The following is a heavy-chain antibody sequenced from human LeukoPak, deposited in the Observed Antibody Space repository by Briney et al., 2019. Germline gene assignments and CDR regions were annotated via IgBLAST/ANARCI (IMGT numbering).Heavy chain of an antibody. CDR2: IGGIGTGT. J-gene: IGHJ3*01. Sequence: GGSLRLSCTASGFFFGAYAMNWVRQAPGEGLEWVSGIGGIGTGTYYAGSVKGRFTISRDNSKNTLYLQMNSLRAEDTAIYYCAKDFYYDSNAYSGPGAFDFWGQGTMVTVSS. CDR1: GFFFGAYA. D-gene: IGHD3-22*01. CDR3: AKDFYYDSNAYSGPGAFDF. V-gene: IGHV3-23*01.